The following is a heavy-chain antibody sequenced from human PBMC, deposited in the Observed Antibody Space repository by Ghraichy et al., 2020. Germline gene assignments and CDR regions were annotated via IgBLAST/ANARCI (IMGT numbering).Heavy chain of an antibody. CDR3: ARDSLAAALDY. J-gene: IGHJ4*02. CDR1: GFTFSSYA. Sequence: GGSLRLSCAASGFTFSSYAMHWVRQAPGKGLEWVAVISYDGSNKYYADSVKGRFTISRDNSKNTLYLQMNSLRAEDTAVYYCARDSLAAALDYWGQGTLVTVSS. V-gene: IGHV3-30*04. D-gene: IGHD6-13*01. CDR2: ISYDGSNK.